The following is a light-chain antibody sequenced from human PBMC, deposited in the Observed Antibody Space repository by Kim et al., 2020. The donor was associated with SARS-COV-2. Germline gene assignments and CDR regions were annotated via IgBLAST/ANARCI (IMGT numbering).Light chain of an antibody. CDR2: DAS. J-gene: IGKJ4*01. V-gene: IGKV3-11*01. CDR3: QQRSNWPPLT. Sequence: SPGERATPSCRASQSVSSYLAWYQQKPGQDPRLLIYDASNRATGIPARFSGSGSGTDFTLTISSLEPEDFAVYYCQQRSNWPPLTFGGGTKVDIK. CDR1: QSVSSY.